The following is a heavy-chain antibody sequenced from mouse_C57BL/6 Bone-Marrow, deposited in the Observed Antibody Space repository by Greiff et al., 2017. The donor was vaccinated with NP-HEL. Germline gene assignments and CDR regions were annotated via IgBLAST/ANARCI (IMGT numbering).Heavy chain of an antibody. CDR3: ARITTVVATDFDD. Sequence: VQLQQPGAELVKPGASVKLSCKASGYTFTSYWMHWVKQRPGQGLEWIGMIHPNSGSTNYNEKFKSKATLTVDKSSSTAYMQLSSLTSEDSAVYYCARITTVVATDFDDWGKGTTLTVSS. J-gene: IGHJ2*01. V-gene: IGHV1-64*01. D-gene: IGHD1-1*01. CDR1: GYTFTSYW. CDR2: IHPNSGST.